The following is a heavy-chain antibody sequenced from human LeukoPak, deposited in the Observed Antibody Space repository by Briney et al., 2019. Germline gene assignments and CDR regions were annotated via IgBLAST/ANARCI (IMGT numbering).Heavy chain of an antibody. CDR3: ARGGAAGSYYYYYGMDV. Sequence: SVKVSCKASAGALRNRALSWVRQPPGQGLEWMGGIISPFGTTNYAQKFQGRVTITADESTSSAYMELSNLNSEDTAEYYCARGGAAGSYYYYYGMDVWGQGTTVTVSS. V-gene: IGHV1-69*01. J-gene: IGHJ6*02. D-gene: IGHD6-13*01. CDR1: AGALRNRA. CDR2: IISPFGTT.